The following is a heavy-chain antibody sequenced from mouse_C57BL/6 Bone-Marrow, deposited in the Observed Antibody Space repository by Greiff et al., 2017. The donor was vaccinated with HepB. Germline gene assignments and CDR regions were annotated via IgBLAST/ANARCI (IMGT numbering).Heavy chain of an antibody. CDR3: ARSDYGRAWFAY. Sequence: VKLVESGAELVRPGASVKLSCKASGYTFTDYYINWVKQRPGQGLEWIARIYPGSGNTYYNEKFKGKATLTAEKSSSTAYMQLSSLTSEDSAVYFCARSDYGRAWFAYWGQGTLVTVSA. D-gene: IGHD1-1*02. J-gene: IGHJ3*01. CDR1: GYTFTDYY. V-gene: IGHV1-76*01. CDR2: IYPGSGNT.